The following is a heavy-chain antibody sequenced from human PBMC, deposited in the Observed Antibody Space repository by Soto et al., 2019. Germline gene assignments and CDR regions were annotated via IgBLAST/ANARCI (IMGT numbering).Heavy chain of an antibody. CDR2: IYYSGST. Sequence: PSETLSLTCTVSGGSITSDHYWSWIRQPPGKALEWIGHIYYSGSTDYNPSLKSRLSISLDTSKSQVSLKLSSVTAADTAVYYCAREGGESADGLYYFDFWGQGTLVTVSS. V-gene: IGHV4-30-4*01. CDR3: AREGGESADGLYYFDF. D-gene: IGHD2-15*01. J-gene: IGHJ4*02. CDR1: GGSITSDHY.